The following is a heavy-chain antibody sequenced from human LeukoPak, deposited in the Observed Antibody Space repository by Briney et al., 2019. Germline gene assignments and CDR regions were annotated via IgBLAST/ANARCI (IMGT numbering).Heavy chain of an antibody. Sequence: PSETLSLTCAVYGGSFSGYYWSWIRQPPGKGLEWIGEINHSGSTNYNPSLKSRVTISVDTSKNQFSLKLSSVTAADTAVYYCARGSGMAAAGTHDFGGQGTLVTVSS. D-gene: IGHD6-13*01. J-gene: IGHJ4*02. V-gene: IGHV4-34*01. CDR1: GGSFSGYY. CDR3: ARGSGMAAAGTHDF. CDR2: INHSGST.